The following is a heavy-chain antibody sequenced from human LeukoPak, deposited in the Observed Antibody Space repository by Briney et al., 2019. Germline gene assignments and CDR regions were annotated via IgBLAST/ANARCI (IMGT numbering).Heavy chain of an antibody. CDR2: ISGDGGST. Sequence: GGSLRLSCAASGFTFDDFAMHWVRQPPGKGLEWVSLISGDGGSTYYAGSVKGRFTISRDNSKNSLHLQMNSLRAEDTALYYCARDDYFDYWGQGTLVTVSS. V-gene: IGHV3-43*02. CDR1: GFTFDDFA. CDR3: ARDDYFDY. J-gene: IGHJ4*02.